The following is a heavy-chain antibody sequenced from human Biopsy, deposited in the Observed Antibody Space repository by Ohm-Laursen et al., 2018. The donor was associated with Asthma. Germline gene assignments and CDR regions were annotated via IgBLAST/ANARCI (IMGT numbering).Heavy chain of an antibody. CDR2: IYSGGTS. V-gene: IGHV3-53*01. J-gene: IGHJ4*02. Sequence: SLRLSCAASGFTVSSDHMFWVRQAPGKGLEWVSVIYSGGTSDTADSVRGRFIISRDFYKNTLYLQMDSLRAEDPAVYYCARGDSSGWSHYYFDYWGQGTLVTVSS. D-gene: IGHD6-19*01. CDR3: ARGDSSGWSHYYFDY. CDR1: GFTVSSDH.